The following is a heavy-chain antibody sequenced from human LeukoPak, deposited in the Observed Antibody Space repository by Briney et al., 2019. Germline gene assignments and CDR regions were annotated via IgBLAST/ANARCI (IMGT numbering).Heavy chain of an antibody. CDR1: GYSFTSYW. V-gene: IGHV5-51*01. CDR3: AMFSLWLGELYPDY. Sequence: HGESLKISCKGSGYSFTSYWIGWVRQIPGKGLEWMGIIYPGDSYTRYSPSFQGLVTISADKSISTAYLQWSSLKASDPAMYYCAMFSLWLGELYPDYGGQGPLVPVSS. J-gene: IGHJ4*02. D-gene: IGHD3-10*01. CDR2: IYPGDSYT.